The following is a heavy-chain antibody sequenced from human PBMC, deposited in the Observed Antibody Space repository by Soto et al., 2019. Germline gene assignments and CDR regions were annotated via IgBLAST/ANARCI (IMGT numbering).Heavy chain of an antibody. CDR3: ARERGGGIVVVPAAIPNWFDP. CDR1: GGSISSGGYY. V-gene: IGHV4-31*03. D-gene: IGHD2-2*01. Sequence: QVQLQESGPGLVKPSQTLSLTCTVSGGSISSGGYYWSWIRQHPGKGLEWIGYIYYSGSTYYNPSLTRCVTISVGTSKNQFYLKRSSVTAADTAVYYWARERGGGIVVVPAAIPNWFDPWGQGTLVTVSS. CDR2: IYYSGST. J-gene: IGHJ5*02.